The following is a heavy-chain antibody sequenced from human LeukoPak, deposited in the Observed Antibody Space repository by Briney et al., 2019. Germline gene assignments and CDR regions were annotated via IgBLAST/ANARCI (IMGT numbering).Heavy chain of an antibody. CDR3: AREDLIAAAAPGLFEY. J-gene: IGHJ4*02. CDR2: IYYSGST. Sequence: WVRQPPGKGLEWIGSIYYSGSTYYNPSLKSRVTISVDTSKNQFSLKLSSVTAADTAVYYCAREDLIAAAAPGLFEYWGQGTLVTVSS. V-gene: IGHV4-39*07. D-gene: IGHD6-13*01.